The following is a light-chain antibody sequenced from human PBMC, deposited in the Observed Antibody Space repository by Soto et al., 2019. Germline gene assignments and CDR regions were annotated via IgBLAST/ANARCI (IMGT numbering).Light chain of an antibody. CDR3: QQRGNWPS. Sequence: EIALTQSPATLSVSPGERATLSFRASQSVSRYLAWYQQKPGQAPRLLIYDASNRATGIPARFSGSGSGTDFTLTISSLEPEDFALYYCQQRGNWPSFGGGTKVDI. CDR1: QSVSRY. J-gene: IGKJ4*01. V-gene: IGKV3-11*01. CDR2: DAS.